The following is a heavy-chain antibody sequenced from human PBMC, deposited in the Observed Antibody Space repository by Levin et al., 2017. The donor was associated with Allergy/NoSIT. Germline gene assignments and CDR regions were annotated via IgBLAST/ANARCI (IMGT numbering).Heavy chain of an antibody. J-gene: IGHJ6*02. Sequence: SVKVSCKASGGTFSSYAISWVRQAPGQGLEWMGGIIPIFGTANYAQKFQGRVTITADESTSTAYMELSSLRSEDTAVYYCASPSQPAAVYYYYGMDVWGQGTTVTVSS. CDR1: GGTFSSYA. D-gene: IGHD2-15*01. CDR2: IIPIFGTA. CDR3: ASPSQPAAVYYYYGMDV. V-gene: IGHV1-69*13.